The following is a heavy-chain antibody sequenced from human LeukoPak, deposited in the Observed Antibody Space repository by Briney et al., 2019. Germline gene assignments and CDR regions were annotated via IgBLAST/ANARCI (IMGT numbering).Heavy chain of an antibody. CDR2: IYYSGST. CDR3: ARDLAPYCGGDCYSAWYFDL. CDR1: GGAISRYY. V-gene: IGHV4-59*01. D-gene: IGHD2-21*02. Sequence: PSETLSLTCTVSGGAISRYYWSWIRQPPGKGLEWIGYIYYSGSTNYNPSLKSRVTISVDTSKNQFSLKLSSVTAADTAVYYCARDLAPYCGGDCYSAWYFDLWGRGTLVTVSS. J-gene: IGHJ2*01.